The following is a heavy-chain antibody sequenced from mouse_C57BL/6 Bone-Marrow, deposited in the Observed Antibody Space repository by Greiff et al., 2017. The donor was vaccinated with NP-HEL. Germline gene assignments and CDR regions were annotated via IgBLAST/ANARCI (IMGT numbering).Heavy chain of an antibody. D-gene: IGHD1-1*01. J-gene: IGHJ3*01. Sequence: EVKLVESGGGLVQPGGSMKLSCVASGFTFSNYWMNWVRQSPEKGLEWVAQIRLKSDNYATHYAESVKGRFTISRDDSKSSVYLQMNNLRAEDTGIYYCTYYYGSRNLFAYWGQGTLVTVSA. CDR2: IRLKSDNYAT. V-gene: IGHV6-3*01. CDR1: GFTFSNYW. CDR3: TYYYGSRNLFAY.